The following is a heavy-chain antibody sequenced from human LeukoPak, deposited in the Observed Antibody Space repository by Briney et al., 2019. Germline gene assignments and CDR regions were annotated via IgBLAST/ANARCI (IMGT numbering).Heavy chain of an antibody. J-gene: IGHJ4*02. CDR3: ARGAAVGFDY. CDR1: GFTFSSYD. CDR2: IGKGGDT. V-gene: IGHV3-13*04. D-gene: IGHD6-13*01. Sequence: PGGSLRLSCAASGFTFSSYDMHWVRQATGKGLEWVSGIGKGGDTYYVGSVKGRFTISRENAKNSLYLQVNSLRAGDTAVYYCARGAAVGFDYWGQGALVTVSS.